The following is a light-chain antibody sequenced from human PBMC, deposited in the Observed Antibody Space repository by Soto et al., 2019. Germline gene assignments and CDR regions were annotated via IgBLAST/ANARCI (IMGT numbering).Light chain of an antibody. CDR2: DAS. J-gene: IGKJ4*01. CDR3: QQRSNLHLT. V-gene: IGKV3-11*01. CDR1: QSVSSY. Sequence: EIVLTQSPATLSLSPGERATLSCRASQSVSSYLAWYQQKPGQAPRLLIYDASNRATGIPARFSVSGSGTDFTLTINSLEPEDFAVYYCQQRSNLHLTFDGGTKVEIK.